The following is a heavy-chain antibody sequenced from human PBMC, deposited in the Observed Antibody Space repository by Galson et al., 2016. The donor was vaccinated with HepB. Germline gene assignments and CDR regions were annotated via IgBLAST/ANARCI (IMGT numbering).Heavy chain of an antibody. Sequence: SLRLSCAASGFTFRIYHMTWVRQAPGKGLEWVSAISSGGSTYYADSVKGRFSISRDNSKNILYLQRNSLRVEDTAVYYCARRDGDMQPSDYWGQGTLVNVSS. CDR2: ISSGGST. V-gene: IGHV3-23*01. J-gene: IGHJ4*02. D-gene: IGHD5-24*01. CDR3: ARRDGDMQPSDY. CDR1: GFTFRIYH.